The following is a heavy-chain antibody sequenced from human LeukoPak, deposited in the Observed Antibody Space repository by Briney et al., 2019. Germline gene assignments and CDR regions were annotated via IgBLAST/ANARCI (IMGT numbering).Heavy chain of an antibody. J-gene: IGHJ2*01. CDR1: GFTFSSYD. V-gene: IGHV3-13*01. Sequence: GGSLRLSCAASGFTFSSYDMHWVHQATGKGLEWVSAIGTAGDTYYLGSVKGRFTISRENAKNSLYLQMNSLRAGDTAVYYCARAEGYGYFDLWGRGTLVTVSS. D-gene: IGHD2-15*01. CDR2: IGTAGDT. CDR3: ARAEGYGYFDL.